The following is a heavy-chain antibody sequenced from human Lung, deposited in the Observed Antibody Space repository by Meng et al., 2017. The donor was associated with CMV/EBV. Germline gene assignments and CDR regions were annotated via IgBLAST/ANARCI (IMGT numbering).Heavy chain of an antibody. Sequence: GESLKISCAASGFTFSSYAMSWVRQAPGKGLEWVSAISGSGGSTYYADSVKGRFTISRDNSKNTLYLQMNSLRAEDTAVYYCAKDKIFGVTLEYWGQGKLVTVDS. CDR3: AKDKIFGVTLEY. CDR1: GFTFSSYA. J-gene: IGHJ4*02. D-gene: IGHD3-3*01. CDR2: ISGSGGST. V-gene: IGHV3-23*01.